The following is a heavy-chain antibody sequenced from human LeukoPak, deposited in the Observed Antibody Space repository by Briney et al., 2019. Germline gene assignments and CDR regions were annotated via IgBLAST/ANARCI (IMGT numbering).Heavy chain of an antibody. J-gene: IGHJ4*02. V-gene: IGHV3-21*01. CDR2: ISSSSSYI. CDR1: GFTFSSYS. D-gene: IGHD2/OR15-2a*01. Sequence: GGSLRLSCAASGFTFSSYSMNWVRQAPGKGLEWVSSISSSSSYIYYADSVKGRFTISRDNSKNTLYLQMNSLRAEDTAVYYCANKREGQGSTLLIDYWGQGTLVTVSS. CDR3: ANKREGQGSTLLIDY.